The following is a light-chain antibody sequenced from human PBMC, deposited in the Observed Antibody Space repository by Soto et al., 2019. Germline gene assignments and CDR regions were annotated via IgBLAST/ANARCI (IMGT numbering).Light chain of an antibody. Sequence: EILMTQSPATLSVSPVEVATGCVMASQSVSSNLAWYRHKPGQAPRLLIYRASTRAAGLPDRFSGSGSGTEFTLTISSLQSEDFAVYYCQQYNKWPITFGQGTRLEIK. CDR3: QQYNKWPIT. J-gene: IGKJ5*01. V-gene: IGKV3-15*01. CDR2: RAS. CDR1: QSVSSN.